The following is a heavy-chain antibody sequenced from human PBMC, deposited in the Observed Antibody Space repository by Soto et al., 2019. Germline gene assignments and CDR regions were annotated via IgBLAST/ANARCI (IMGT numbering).Heavy chain of an antibody. CDR3: ARVGRGVYGMDV. CDR2: ITIDGSTI. D-gene: IGHD2-8*01. J-gene: IGHJ6*02. CDR1: GFTFSSYS. Sequence: EVQLVESGGGLVQPGGSLRLSCAASGFTFSSYSINWVRQAPGKGLEWFSYITIDGSTISYADSVKGRFTVSRDNAKNSLYLQMNSLRDEDTAVYYCARVGRGVYGMDVWGQGTSVTVSS. V-gene: IGHV3-48*02.